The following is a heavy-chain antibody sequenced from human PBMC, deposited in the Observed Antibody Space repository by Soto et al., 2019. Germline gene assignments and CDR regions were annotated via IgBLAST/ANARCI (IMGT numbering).Heavy chain of an antibody. CDR3: ARDQGRSVASQLDY. CDR1: GFTFSTYA. J-gene: IGHJ4*02. D-gene: IGHD2-15*01. Sequence: QVQLVESGGGVVQPGRSLRLSCAVSGFTFSTYAMHWVRQAPGKGLEWVAVISYDGSNTYSAESVKGRFTISRDNMLYLQMIGMRAEYTAVYYCARDQGRSVASQLDYWGQGTLVTFAS. V-gene: IGHV3-30-3*01. CDR2: ISYDGSNT.